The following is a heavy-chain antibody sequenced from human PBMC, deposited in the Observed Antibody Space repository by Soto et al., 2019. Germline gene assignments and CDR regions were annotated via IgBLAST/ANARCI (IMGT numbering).Heavy chain of an antibody. J-gene: IGHJ4*02. Sequence: ASVKVSCKVSGYTLTELSMHWVRQAPGKGLEWMGGFDPEDGETIYAQKFQGRVTMTEDTSTDTAYMELGSLRSEDTAVYYCATEVAAAGTTAFDYWGQGTLVTVSS. CDR3: ATEVAAAGTTAFDY. CDR2: FDPEDGET. D-gene: IGHD6-13*01. CDR1: GYTLTELS. V-gene: IGHV1-24*01.